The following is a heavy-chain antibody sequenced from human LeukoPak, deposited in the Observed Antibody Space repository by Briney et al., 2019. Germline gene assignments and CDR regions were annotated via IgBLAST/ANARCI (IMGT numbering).Heavy chain of an antibody. J-gene: IGHJ5*02. CDR1: GGSFSGYY. CDR2: INHSGST. D-gene: IGHD2-2*01. V-gene: IGHV4-34*01. Sequence: PSETLSLTWAVYGGSFSGYYWSWFRQPPGKGLEWIGEINHSGSTNYNPSLKSRVTISVDTSKNQFSLKLSSVTAADTAVYYCARGLYCSSTSCRRFDPWGQGTLVTVSS. CDR3: ARGLYCSSTSCRRFDP.